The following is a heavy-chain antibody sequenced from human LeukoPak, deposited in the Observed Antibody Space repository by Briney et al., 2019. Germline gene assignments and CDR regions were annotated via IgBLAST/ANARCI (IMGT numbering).Heavy chain of an antibody. J-gene: IGHJ4*02. V-gene: IGHV1-69*05. CDR2: IIPIFGTA. D-gene: IGHD3-22*01. CDR3: AREYDSSGYYGPLGWNY. Sequence: VKVSCKASGGPFSSYAISWVRQAPGQGLEWMGRIIPIFGTANYAQKFQGRVTITTDESTSTAYMELSSLRSEDTAVYYCAREYDSSGYYGPLGWNYWGQGTLVTVSS. CDR1: GGPFSSYA.